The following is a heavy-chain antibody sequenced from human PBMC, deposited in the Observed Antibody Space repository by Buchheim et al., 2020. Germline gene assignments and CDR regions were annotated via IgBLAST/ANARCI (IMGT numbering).Heavy chain of an antibody. CDR2: IKSKTDGGTT. J-gene: IGHJ4*02. V-gene: IGHV3-15*01. CDR1: GFTFSNAW. Sequence: EVQLVESGGGLVKPGGSLRLSCAASGFTFSNAWMSWVRQAPGKGLEWVGRIKSKTDGGTTDYAAPVKGRFTISRDDSKNTVYLQMNSMKTEDTDVYYCLGYCTNGVCSAGLWFDYWGQGTL. CDR3: LGYCTNGVCSAGLWFDY. D-gene: IGHD2-8*01.